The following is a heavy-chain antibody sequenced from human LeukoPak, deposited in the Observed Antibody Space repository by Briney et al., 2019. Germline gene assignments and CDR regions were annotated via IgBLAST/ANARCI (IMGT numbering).Heavy chain of an antibody. CDR1: GFTFSSYG. J-gene: IGHJ4*02. Sequence: PGGSLRLSCAASGFTFSSYGMHWVRQAPGKGLEWVAFIRYDGSKKYYADSVKGRFTISRDNSKNTLYLQMNSPRAEDTAVYYCAKRTSGIAVAPSSFDYWGQGTVVTVSS. V-gene: IGHV3-30*02. D-gene: IGHD6-19*01. CDR3: AKRTSGIAVAPSSFDY. CDR2: IRYDGSKK.